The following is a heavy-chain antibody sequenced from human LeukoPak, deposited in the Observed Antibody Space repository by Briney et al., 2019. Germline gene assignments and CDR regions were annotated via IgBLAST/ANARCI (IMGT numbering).Heavy chain of an antibody. CDR2: ISSSSSTI. V-gene: IGHV3-48*04. J-gene: IGHJ4*02. D-gene: IGHD5-12*01. CDR1: GFTFSSYS. CDR3: ARERHVDIVATDY. Sequence: SGGSLRLSCAASGFTFSSYSMNWVRQAPGKGLEWVSYISSSSSTIYYADSVKGRFTISRDNAKNSLYLQMNSLRAEDTAVYYCARERHVDIVATDYWGQGTLVTVSS.